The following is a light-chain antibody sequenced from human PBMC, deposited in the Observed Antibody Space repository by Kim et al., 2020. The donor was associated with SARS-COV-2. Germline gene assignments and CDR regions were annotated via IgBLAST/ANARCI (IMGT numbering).Light chain of an antibody. CDR1: SLRSYY. CDR3: NSRDSSGNHVPWV. Sequence: SSELTQDPAVSVALGQTVRITCQGDSLRSYYASWYQQKPGQAPVLVIYGKNNRPSGIPDRFSGSSSGNTASLTITGAQAEDEADYYCNSRDSSGNHVPWVFGGGTQLTVL. CDR2: GKN. J-gene: IGLJ3*02. V-gene: IGLV3-19*01.